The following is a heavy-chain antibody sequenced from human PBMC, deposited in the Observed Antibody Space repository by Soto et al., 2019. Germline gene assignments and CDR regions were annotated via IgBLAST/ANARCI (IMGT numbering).Heavy chain of an antibody. J-gene: IGHJ4*02. D-gene: IGHD1-1*01. V-gene: IGHV3-7*03. CDR3: LSFWTDS. Sequence: LRLSCAASGFAFSNYWMNWVRQAPGKGLEWVANINEHGSETHYVDSVKGRFTVSRDNAKNSLYLQMNSLRAEDTAVYYCLSFWTDSWGQGSLVTVSS. CDR1: GFAFSNYW. CDR2: INEHGSET.